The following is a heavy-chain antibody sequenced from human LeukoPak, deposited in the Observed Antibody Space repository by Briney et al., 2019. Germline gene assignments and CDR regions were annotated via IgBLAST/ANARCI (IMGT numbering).Heavy chain of an antibody. J-gene: IGHJ4*02. CDR1: GGSISSGSYY. CDR2: IYYSGST. V-gene: IGHV4-39*07. D-gene: IGHD6-19*01. CDR3: ARRTRWLVYYFDY. Sequence: SETLSLTCTVSGGSISSGSYYWGWIRQPPGKGLEWIGNIYYSGSTYYNPSLKSRVTISVDTSKNQFSLKLSSVTAADTAVYYCARRTRWLVYYFDYWGQGTLVTVSS.